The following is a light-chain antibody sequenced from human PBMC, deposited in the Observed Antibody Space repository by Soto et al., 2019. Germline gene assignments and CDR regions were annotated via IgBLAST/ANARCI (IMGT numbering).Light chain of an antibody. J-gene: IGLJ1*01. V-gene: IGLV2-11*01. CDR3: CSYTGSDTYV. CDR2: HVS. CDR1: SSDVGGYNY. Sequence: QSVLTQPASVSGSPGQSITISCTGTSSDVGGYNYVSWYQQYPGKAPKLMIYHVSKRPSGVPDRFSGSKSGNTASLTISGLQGEDEADYYCCSYTGSDTYVFGTGTKVTVL.